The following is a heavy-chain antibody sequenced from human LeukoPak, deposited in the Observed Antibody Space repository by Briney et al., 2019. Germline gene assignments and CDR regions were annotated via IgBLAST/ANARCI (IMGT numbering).Heavy chain of an antibody. CDR3: ARVVSTPFDGRKTSLDS. Sequence: SETLSLTCTVSGDSFTSVTDYWAWIRQPPGKGLEWIASGDYSGGTYYNPSLESRVAISADMSKNQISLKLTSVTGADTAVYYCARVVSTPFDGRKTSLDSWGQGILVTVSS. D-gene: IGHD2-15*01. V-gene: IGHV4-39*07. CDR2: GDYSGGT. J-gene: IGHJ4*02. CDR1: GDSFTSVTDY.